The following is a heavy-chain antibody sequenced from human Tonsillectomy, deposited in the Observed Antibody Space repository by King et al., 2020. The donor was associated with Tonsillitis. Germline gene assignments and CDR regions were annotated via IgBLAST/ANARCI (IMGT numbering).Heavy chain of an antibody. J-gene: IGHJ4*02. CDR3: AREGVGSGWYGDNFDN. CDR1: GFTFNNYS. D-gene: IGHD6-19*01. V-gene: IGHV3-7*03. CDR2: IKKDGSEQ. Sequence: VQLVESGGGLVPPGGSLRLSCAASGFTFNNYSMSWVRQAPGNGLEWVANIKKDGSEQYYVDALKGRFTISRDNAKKTLYLQMKSRRADDTAAYYCAREGVGSGWYGDNFDNWGQGALVTVSS.